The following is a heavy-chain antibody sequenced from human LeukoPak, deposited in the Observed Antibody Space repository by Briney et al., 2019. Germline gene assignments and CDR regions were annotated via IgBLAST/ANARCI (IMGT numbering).Heavy chain of an antibody. CDR3: ARDYWWNYDY. V-gene: IGHV3-30-3*01. D-gene: IGHD1-7*01. CDR1: GFTFSSYW. Sequence: GGSLRLSCAASGFTFSSYWMSWVRQAPGKGLEWVAVISKDGSDKYYPGSVRGRFTISRDNSKNTIYLQMDSLRAEDTAIYYCARDYWWNYDYWGQGTLVTVSS. J-gene: IGHJ4*02. CDR2: ISKDGSDK.